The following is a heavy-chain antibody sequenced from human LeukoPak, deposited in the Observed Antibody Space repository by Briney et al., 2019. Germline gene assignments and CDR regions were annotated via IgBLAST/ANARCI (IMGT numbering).Heavy chain of an antibody. D-gene: IGHD1-26*01. Sequence: ASVKVSCKASGYTFTSYGISWVRQAPGQGLEWMGWISAYNGNTNYAQKLQGRVTMTTDTSTSTAYMELSSLRSEDTAVYYCARKVGATRGPNWFDPWGQGTLVTVSS. CDR2: ISAYNGNT. CDR3: ARKVGATRGPNWFDP. V-gene: IGHV1-18*01. J-gene: IGHJ5*02. CDR1: GYTFTSYG.